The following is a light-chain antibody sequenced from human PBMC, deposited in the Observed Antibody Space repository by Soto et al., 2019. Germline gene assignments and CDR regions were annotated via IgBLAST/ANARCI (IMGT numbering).Light chain of an antibody. Sequence: DIVMTQSPDSLAVSLGERATINCKSSQSVLYSSNNKNYLAWYQQKPGQPPRKIISWASARESGVPDRFSGSGSVTDFTLTISSLQAEDVAVYYCQQFYTTLGTFGQGTKLEIK. CDR3: QQFYTTLGT. V-gene: IGKV4-1*01. CDR1: QSVLYSSNNKNY. J-gene: IGKJ2*01. CDR2: WAS.